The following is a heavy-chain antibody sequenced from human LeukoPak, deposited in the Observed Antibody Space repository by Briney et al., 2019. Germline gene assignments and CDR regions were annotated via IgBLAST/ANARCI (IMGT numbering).Heavy chain of an antibody. D-gene: IGHD3-3*01. CDR1: GYTFNSYG. V-gene: IGHV1-69*13. Sequence: SVKVSCKTSGYTFNSYGVSWVRQAPGQGLEWMGGIIPIFGTANYAQKFQGRVTITADESTSTAYMELSSLRSEDTAVYYCARASTLGFSGYDTLDYWGQGTLVTVSS. CDR3: ARASTLGFSGYDTLDY. CDR2: IIPIFGTA. J-gene: IGHJ4*02.